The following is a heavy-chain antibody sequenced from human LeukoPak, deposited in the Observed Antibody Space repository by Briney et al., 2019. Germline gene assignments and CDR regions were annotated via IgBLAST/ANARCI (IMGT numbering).Heavy chain of an antibody. Sequence: GGSLRLSCAASGFTFSSYAMSWVRQAPGKGLEWVSAISGSGGSTYYADSVKGRFTISRDNSKNTLYLQMNSLRAEDTAVYYCAKSGTGWHYDFWSGYSSPLDYWGQGTLVTVSS. J-gene: IGHJ4*02. D-gene: IGHD3-3*01. CDR2: ISGSGGST. CDR1: GFTFSSYA. CDR3: AKSGTGWHYDFWSGYSSPLDY. V-gene: IGHV3-23*01.